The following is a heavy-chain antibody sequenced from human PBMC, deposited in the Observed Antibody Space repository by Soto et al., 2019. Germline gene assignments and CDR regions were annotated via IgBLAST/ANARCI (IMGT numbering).Heavy chain of an antibody. J-gene: IGHJ3*02. CDR3: ARDMDSSGVGAFDI. CDR1: GFTFRSYS. D-gene: IGHD6-19*01. CDR2: ISSSSRTI. V-gene: IGHV3-48*02. Sequence: EVQLVESGGGFVQPGGSLRLSCADSGFTFRSYSMSWVRQAPGKGLEWVSYISSSSRTIYYADSVKGRFTISRDSAKNSLYLQLNRLRDEDTAVYYCARDMDSSGVGAFDIWGKGTTVTVSS.